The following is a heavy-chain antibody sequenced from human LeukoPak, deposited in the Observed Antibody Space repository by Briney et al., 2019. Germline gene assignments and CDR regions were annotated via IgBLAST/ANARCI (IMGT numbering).Heavy chain of an antibody. J-gene: IGHJ6*02. V-gene: IGHV1-69*04. D-gene: IGHD5-12*01. CDR1: GYTFTGYY. Sequence: GASVTVSCKASGYTFTGYYMHWVRQAPGQGLEWMGRIIPILGIASYAQKFQGRVTITADKSTSTAYMELSSLRSEDTAVYYCARDRDIVATIGGYYYYGMDVWGQGTTVTVSS. CDR3: ARDRDIVATIGGYYYYGMDV. CDR2: IIPILGIA.